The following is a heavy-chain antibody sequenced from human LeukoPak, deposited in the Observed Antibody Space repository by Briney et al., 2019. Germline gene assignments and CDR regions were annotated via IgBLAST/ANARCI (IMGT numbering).Heavy chain of an antibody. Sequence: GGSLRLSCAASGFTFSNYNFYWVCQAPGKGLEWVSPISSTSSYIYYADSMKGRFTISRDNAKNSLYLQMNSLRAEDTAVYYCARALWSGPVYYGMDVWGQGTTVTVSS. D-gene: IGHD3-10*01. CDR2: ISSTSSYI. CDR3: ARALWSGPVYYGMDV. J-gene: IGHJ6*02. V-gene: IGHV3-21*01. CDR1: GFTFSNYN.